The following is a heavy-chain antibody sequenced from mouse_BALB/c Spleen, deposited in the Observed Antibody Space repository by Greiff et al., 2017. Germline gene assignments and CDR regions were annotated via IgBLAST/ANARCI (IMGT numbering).Heavy chain of an antibody. CDR3: ARSYTTVVSYFDY. CDR2: IYPGSGST. V-gene: IGHV1-55*01. Sequence: QVQLQQPGAELVKPGTSVKLSCKASGYNFTSYWINWVKLRPGQGLEWIGDIYPGSGSTNYNEKFKSKATLTVDTSSSTAYMQLSSLASEDSALYYCARSYTTVVSYFDYWGQGTTLTVSS. J-gene: IGHJ2*01. CDR1: GYNFTSYW. D-gene: IGHD1-1*01.